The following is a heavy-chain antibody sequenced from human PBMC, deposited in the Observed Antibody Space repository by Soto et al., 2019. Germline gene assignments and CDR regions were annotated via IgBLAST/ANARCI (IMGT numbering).Heavy chain of an antibody. D-gene: IGHD2-15*01. V-gene: IGHV3-48*03. CDR3: ASVVAARKVDH. CDR2: INSRGSTI. CDR1: GFTFSSYE. Sequence: EVQLAESGGGLVQPGGSLRLSCAASGFTFSSYEMNWVRQAPGKGLEWVSYINSRGSTIYYADSVKGRFTISRDNAKNSLYLQMNSLRAEDTAVYYCASVVAARKVDHWGQGTLVTVSS. J-gene: IGHJ5*02.